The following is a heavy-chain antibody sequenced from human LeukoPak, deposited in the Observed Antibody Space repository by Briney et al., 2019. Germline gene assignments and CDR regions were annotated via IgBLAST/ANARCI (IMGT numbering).Heavy chain of an antibody. CDR2: INHSGST. J-gene: IGHJ6*02. CDR3: ARGSLIVVVPAATSYTKGYYYGMDV. V-gene: IGHV4-34*01. D-gene: IGHD2-2*01. Sequence: SETLSLTCAVYGGSFSGYYWSWIRQPPGKGLEWIGEINHSGSTNYNPSLKSRVTISVDTSKNQFSLKLSSVTAADTAVYCCARGSLIVVVPAATSYTKGYYYGMDVWGQGTTVTVSS. CDR1: GGSFSGYY.